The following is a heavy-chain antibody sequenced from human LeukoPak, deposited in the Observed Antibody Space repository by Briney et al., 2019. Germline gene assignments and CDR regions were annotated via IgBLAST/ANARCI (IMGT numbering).Heavy chain of an antibody. J-gene: IGHJ4*02. CDR3: ARARLNSRAYFDY. Sequence: SETLSLTCAVYGGSSSGYYWSWIRQPPGKGLEWIGEINHSGSTNYNPSLKSRVTISVDTSNHPFSLTLSSVPAAHTAVYYCARARLNSRAYFDYSGQGTLVTVSS. CDR2: INHSGST. V-gene: IGHV4-34*01. D-gene: IGHD1-7*01. CDR1: GGSSSGYY.